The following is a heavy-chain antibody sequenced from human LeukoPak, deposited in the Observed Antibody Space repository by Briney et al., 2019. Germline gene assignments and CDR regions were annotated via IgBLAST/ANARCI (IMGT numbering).Heavy chain of an antibody. J-gene: IGHJ4*02. CDR3: ARYMVRGVKGLDY. CDR1: GGSFSGYY. V-gene: IGHV4-34*01. D-gene: IGHD3-10*01. CDR2: INHSGST. Sequence: RPSETLSLTCAVYGGSFSGYYWSWIRQPPGKGLEWIGEINHSGSTNYNPSLKSRVTISVDTSKNQFSLKLSSVTAADTAVYYCARYMVRGVKGLDYWGQGTLVTVSS.